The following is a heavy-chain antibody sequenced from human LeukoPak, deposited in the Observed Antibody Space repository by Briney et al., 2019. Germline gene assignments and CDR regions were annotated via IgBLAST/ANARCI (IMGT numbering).Heavy chain of an antibody. CDR3: ARVPAPSAAGTPHNWFDP. CDR1: GYTFTHYY. D-gene: IGHD6-13*01. Sequence: ASVKVSCKASGYTFTHYYMHWVRQAPGQGLEWLGVINPSGGNTTFAQKFQGRVTITADESTSTAYMELSSLRSEDTAVYYCARVPAPSAAGTPHNWFDPWGQGTLVTVSS. V-gene: IGHV1-46*01. J-gene: IGHJ5*02. CDR2: INPSGGNT.